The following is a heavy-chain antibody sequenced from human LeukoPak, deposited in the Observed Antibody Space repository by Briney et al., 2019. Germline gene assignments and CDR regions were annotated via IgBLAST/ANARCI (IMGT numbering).Heavy chain of an antibody. D-gene: IGHD6-19*01. V-gene: IGHV4-39*01. CDR1: GGSISSSSDY. Sequence: PSETLSLTRTVSGGSISSSSDYWGWIRQPPGKGLEWIGSIYYSGSTYYNPSLKSRVTISVDTSKNQFSLQLNSVTPEDTAVYYCARVVYSSGWYNPFDYWGQGALVTVSS. CDR3: ARVVYSSGWYNPFDY. CDR2: IYYSGST. J-gene: IGHJ4*02.